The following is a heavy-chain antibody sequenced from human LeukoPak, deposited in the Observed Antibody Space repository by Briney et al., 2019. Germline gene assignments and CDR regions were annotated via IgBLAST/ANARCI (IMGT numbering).Heavy chain of an antibody. Sequence: SETLSLTCTVSGGSISSSSYYWGWIRQPPGKGLEWIGRIYYSGSTYYNPSLKSRVTISVDTSKNQFSLKLSSVTAADTAVYYCARRGYYYDSSGYRYWGQGTLVTVSS. D-gene: IGHD3-22*01. CDR3: ARRGYYYDSSGYRY. V-gene: IGHV4-39*01. CDR1: GGSISSSSYY. CDR2: IYYSGST. J-gene: IGHJ4*02.